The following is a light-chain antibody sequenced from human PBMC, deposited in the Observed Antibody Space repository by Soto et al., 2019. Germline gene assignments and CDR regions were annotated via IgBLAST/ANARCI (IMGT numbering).Light chain of an antibody. CDR1: QSVSSSY. V-gene: IGKV3-20*01. CDR2: DAS. J-gene: IGKJ1*01. CDR3: QQYGSSSET. Sequence: EIVLTQSPGNLSLSPGERATLSCRASQSVSSSYLAWYQQRPGQAPRLLIYDASSRATGIPDRFSGSGSGTDFTLTISRLEPEDFAVYYCQQYGSSSETFGQGTKVEIK.